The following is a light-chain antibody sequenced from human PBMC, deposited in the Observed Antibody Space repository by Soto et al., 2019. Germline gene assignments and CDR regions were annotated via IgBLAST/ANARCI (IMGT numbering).Light chain of an antibody. CDR3: SSYTSSSTDWV. CDR1: SSDVDGYNY. V-gene: IGLV2-14*01. CDR2: EVS. J-gene: IGLJ3*02. Sequence: QSALTQPASVSGSPGQSITISCTGTSSDVDGYNYVSWYQQHPGKAPKLMIYEVSNRPSGVSNRFSGSKSGNTASLTISGLQAEDEADYYCSSYTSSSTDWVFGGGTKVTVL.